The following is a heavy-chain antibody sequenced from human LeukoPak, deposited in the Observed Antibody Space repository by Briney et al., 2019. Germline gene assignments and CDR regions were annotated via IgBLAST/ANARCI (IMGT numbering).Heavy chain of an antibody. CDR3: ARDRIAMVRGDGTFDY. Sequence: GGSLRLSCAATGFTFSSYSMNWVRQAPGKGLEWVSSISSSSSYIYYADSVKGRYTISRDNAKNSLYLQMNSLRAEDTAVYYCARDRIAMVRGDGTFDYWGQGTLVTVSS. CDR2: ISSSSSYI. V-gene: IGHV3-21*01. J-gene: IGHJ4*02. D-gene: IGHD3-10*01. CDR1: GFTFSSYS.